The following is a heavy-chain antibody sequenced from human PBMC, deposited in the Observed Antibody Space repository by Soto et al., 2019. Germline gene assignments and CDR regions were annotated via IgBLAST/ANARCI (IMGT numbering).Heavy chain of an antibody. CDR2: IIPIFGTA. CDR1: GYTSTNYG. Sequence: SVKVSCKASGYTSTNYGIAWVRQAPGQGLEWMGGIIPIFGTANYAQKFQGRVTITADKSTSTAYMELSSLRSEDTAVYYCARDTGLVVVVAAEYYYYGMDVWGQGTTVTVSS. D-gene: IGHD2-15*01. J-gene: IGHJ6*02. CDR3: ARDTGLVVVVAAEYYYYGMDV. V-gene: IGHV1-69*06.